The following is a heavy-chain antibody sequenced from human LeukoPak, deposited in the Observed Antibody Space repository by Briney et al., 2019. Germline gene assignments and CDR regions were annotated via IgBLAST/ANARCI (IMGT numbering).Heavy chain of an antibody. D-gene: IGHD3-9*01. V-gene: IGHV1-18*01. CDR3: ARVGYDILTGYSGRYGMDV. Sequence: ASVKVSCKASGYTFTSYAIHWVRQAPGQRLEWMGWISAYNGNINTDYAQKLQGRVTMTTDTSTSTAYMELRSLRADDTAVYYCARVGYDILTGYSGRYGMDVWGQGTTVTVSS. CDR1: GYTFTSYA. J-gene: IGHJ6*02. CDR2: ISAYNGNI.